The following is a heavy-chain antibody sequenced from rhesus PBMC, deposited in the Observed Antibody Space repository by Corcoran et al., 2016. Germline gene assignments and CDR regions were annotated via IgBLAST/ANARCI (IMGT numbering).Heavy chain of an antibody. J-gene: IGHJ5-2*02. D-gene: IGHD3-16*01. Sequence: QVQLQESGPGLVKPSETLSLTCAVSGASISSYWWSWIRQPPGKGLGWIGEYNGNIGTTHSTPSLKSRVTISKDASKIQFSLKLSSVTAADTAVYYCATGGSYFYNSLDVWGRGVLVTVSS. V-gene: IGHV4-80*01. CDR3: ATGGSYFYNSLDV. CDR1: GASISSYW. CDR2: YNGNIGTT.